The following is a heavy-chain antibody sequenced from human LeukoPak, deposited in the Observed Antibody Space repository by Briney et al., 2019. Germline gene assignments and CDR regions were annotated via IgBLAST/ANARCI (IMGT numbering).Heavy chain of an antibody. Sequence: SETLPLTCTVSGGSIGDTTYFCGWIRQPPGQELQWIGSIYNSGSPSNYSGSTYYNPSLKSRVTISLDTSKNQFSLKVTSVTAADTAVYYCARGRGSYGYTIDYWGQGTLVTVSS. D-gene: IGHD5-18*01. V-gene: IGHV4-39*07. CDR1: GGSIGDTTYF. J-gene: IGHJ4*02. CDR2: IYNSGSPSNYSGST. CDR3: ARGRGSYGYTIDY.